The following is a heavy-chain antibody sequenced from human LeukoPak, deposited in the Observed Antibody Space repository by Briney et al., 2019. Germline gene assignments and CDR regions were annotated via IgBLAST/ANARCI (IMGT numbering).Heavy chain of an antibody. CDR2: INSDGSST. J-gene: IGHJ3*02. Sequence: GGSLRLSCAASGFTFSSYWMHWVRQAPGKGLVWVSRINSDGSSTSYADSVKGRFTISRDNAKNTLYLQMNSLRAEDTAVYYCARDWFGLEPTDAFDIWGQGTMVTVSS. CDR1: GFTFSSYW. V-gene: IGHV3-74*01. D-gene: IGHD3-10*01. CDR3: ARDWFGLEPTDAFDI.